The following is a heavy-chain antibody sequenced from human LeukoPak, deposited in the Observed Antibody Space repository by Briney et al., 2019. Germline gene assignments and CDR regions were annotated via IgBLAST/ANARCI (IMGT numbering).Heavy chain of an antibody. CDR2: ISAYNGNT. D-gene: IGHD3-3*01. V-gene: IGHV1-18*01. Sequence: ASLKVSCKASGYTFTSYGISSVRQAPGQGLQWMGRISAYNGNTNYAQKLQGRVTMTTDTSTSTAYMELRSLRSDDTAVYYCAREGVTIFGVVTYYGMDVWGQGTTVTVSS. J-gene: IGHJ6*02. CDR3: AREGVTIFGVVTYYGMDV. CDR1: GYTFTSYG.